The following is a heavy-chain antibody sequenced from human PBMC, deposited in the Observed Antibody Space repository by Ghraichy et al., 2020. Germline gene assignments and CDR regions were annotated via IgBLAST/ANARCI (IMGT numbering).Heavy chain of an antibody. V-gene: IGHV3-30-3*01. CDR3: ARDLVRYYDFWSGYLSYYYYGMDV. D-gene: IGHD3-3*01. J-gene: IGHJ6*02. CDR2: ISYDGSNK. CDR1: GFTFSSYA. Sequence: GGSLRLSCAASGFTFSSYAMHWVRQAPGKGLEWVAVISYDGSNKYYADSVKGRFTISRDNSKNTLYLQMNSLRAEDTAVYYCARDLVRYYDFWSGYLSYYYYGMDVWGQGTTVTVSS.